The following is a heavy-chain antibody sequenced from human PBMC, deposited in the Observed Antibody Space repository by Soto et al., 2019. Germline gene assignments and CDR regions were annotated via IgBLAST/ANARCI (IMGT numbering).Heavy chain of an antibody. J-gene: IGHJ6*02. CDR1: GYTFTSYG. CDR3: ARAAGYCSGGSCYSYYYDGMDV. D-gene: IGHD2-15*01. CDR2: ISAYNGNT. Sequence: QVQLVQSGAEVKKPGASVKVSCKASGYTFTSYGISWVRQAPGQGLEWMGWISAYNGNTNYAQKLQGRVTMTTDTSTXTXXXEXWSLRSDDTAVYYCARAAGYCSGGSCYSYYYDGMDVWGQGTTVTVSS. V-gene: IGHV1-18*01.